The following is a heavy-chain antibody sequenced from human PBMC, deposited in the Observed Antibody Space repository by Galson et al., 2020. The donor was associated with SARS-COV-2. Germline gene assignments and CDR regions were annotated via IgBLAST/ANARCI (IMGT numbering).Heavy chain of an antibody. J-gene: IGHJ4*02. CDR3: ARRGEDYSSYINYFYDPYFDY. CDR2: IDRSGDIR. CDR1: EFTISSFE. D-gene: IGHD3-16*01. Sequence: GGSLRLSCAASEFTISSFEMNWVRQAPGKGLEWVSLIDRSGDIRNYEDSVKGRFTISRDNTKNSLYLQMNSLRVEDTAVYYCARRGEDYSSYINYFYDPYFDYWGQGAVVTVSS. V-gene: IGHV3-48*03.